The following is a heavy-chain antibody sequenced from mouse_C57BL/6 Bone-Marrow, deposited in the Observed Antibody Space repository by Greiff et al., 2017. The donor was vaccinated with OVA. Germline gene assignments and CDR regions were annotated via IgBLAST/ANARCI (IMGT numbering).Heavy chain of an antibody. D-gene: IGHD4-1*01. CDR1: GYTFTSYG. CDR2: IYPRSGNT. V-gene: IGHV1-81*01. Sequence: QVQLKESGAELARPGASVKLSCKASGYTFTSYGISWVKQRPGQGLEWIGEIYPRSGNTYYNEKFKGKATLAADKSSSTAYMELRSLTSEDSAVYFCAKHWDFDYWGQGTTLTVSS. CDR3: AKHWDFDY. J-gene: IGHJ2*01.